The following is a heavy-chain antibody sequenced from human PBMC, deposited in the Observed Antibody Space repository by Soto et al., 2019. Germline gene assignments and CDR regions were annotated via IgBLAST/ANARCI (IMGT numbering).Heavy chain of an antibody. CDR3: ARGYCSGGSCYYDY. D-gene: IGHD2-15*01. J-gene: IGHJ4*02. CDR1: GGTFSSYT. V-gene: IGHV1-69*02. Sequence: SVKVSCKASGGTFSSYTISWVRQARGQGLEWMGRIIPILGIANYAQKFQGRVTITADKSTSTAYMELSSLRSEDPAVYYCARGYCSGGSCYYDYWGKGTLVTV. CDR2: IIPILGIA.